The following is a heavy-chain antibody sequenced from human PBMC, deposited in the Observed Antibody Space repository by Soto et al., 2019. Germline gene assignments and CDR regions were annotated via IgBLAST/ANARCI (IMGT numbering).Heavy chain of an antibody. CDR3: DRDLDGLHDDTRGPFPLAG. Sequence: PSETLSLLCTLSGGSTSSDDSYWGWIRQAPGRCLELIGYIHTSGSIYYNPSRKSRATMSIDTAGNHFSLKVSDVTVADTAVYYCDRDLDGLHDDTRGPFPLAGWGQGTLVTVSS. CDR1: GGSTSSDDSY. V-gene: IGHV4-30-4*01. J-gene: IGHJ1*01. CDR2: IHTSGSI. D-gene: IGHD3-22*01.